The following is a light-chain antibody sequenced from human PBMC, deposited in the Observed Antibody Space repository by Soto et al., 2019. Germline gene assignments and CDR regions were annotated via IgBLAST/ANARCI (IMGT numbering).Light chain of an antibody. J-gene: IGLJ1*01. Sequence: QSVLTQPPSASGSPGQSVTISCTGTNSDIGYYKYVSWYQQHPGKAPKLIIYEVIKRPSGVPDRFSGSKSGNTASLTVSGLQAEGEADYYCSSYAGSNNLGVFGTGTKVTVL. CDR3: SSYAGSNNLGV. V-gene: IGLV2-8*01. CDR1: NSDIGYYKY. CDR2: EVI.